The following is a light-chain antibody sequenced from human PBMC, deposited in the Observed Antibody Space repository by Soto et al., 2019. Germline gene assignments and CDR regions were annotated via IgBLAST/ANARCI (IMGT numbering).Light chain of an antibody. Sequence: QSVLTQLPSASGSPGQRVTISCSGSTSNIGSNTVNWFQQLPGTAPKLLIHSNNQRPSGVPGRFSGSKSGTSASLAISGLQSEDEADHFCAAWDASLNGYVFGTGTKVTVL. CDR1: TSNIGSNT. V-gene: IGLV1-44*01. J-gene: IGLJ1*01. CDR3: AAWDASLNGYV. CDR2: SNN.